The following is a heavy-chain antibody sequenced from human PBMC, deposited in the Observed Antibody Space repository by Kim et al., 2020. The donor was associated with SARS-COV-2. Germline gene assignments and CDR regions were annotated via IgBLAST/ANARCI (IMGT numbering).Heavy chain of an antibody. CDR1: GFTFGDYA. CDR2: IRSKAYGGTT. V-gene: IGHV3-49*04. Sequence: GGSLRLSCTASGFTFGDYAMSWVRQAPGKGLEWVGFIRSKAYGGTTEYAASVKGRFTISRDDSKSIAYLQMNSLKTEDTAVYYCTRDYDFWSGSKWYYYGMDVWGQGTTVTFSS. D-gene: IGHD3-3*01. CDR3: TRDYDFWSGSKWYYYGMDV. J-gene: IGHJ6*02.